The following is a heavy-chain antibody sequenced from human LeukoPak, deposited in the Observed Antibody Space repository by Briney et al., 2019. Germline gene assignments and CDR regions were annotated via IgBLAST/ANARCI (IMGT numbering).Heavy chain of an antibody. CDR1: GYTFTDYY. Sequence: ASVKVSCKASGYTFTDYYIHWVRQAPGRGLEWMGWIDPNSGGPHYAQKFQGRVTMTRDTSINTAYMELSRLTSDDTAVYYCARGDYYGSGTTHDYWGQGALVTVSS. V-gene: IGHV1-2*02. J-gene: IGHJ4*02. CDR3: ARGDYYGSGTTHDY. D-gene: IGHD3-10*01. CDR2: IDPNSGGP.